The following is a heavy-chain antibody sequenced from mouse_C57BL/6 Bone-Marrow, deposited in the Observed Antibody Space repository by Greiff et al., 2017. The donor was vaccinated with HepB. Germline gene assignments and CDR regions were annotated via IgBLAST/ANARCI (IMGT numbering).Heavy chain of an antibody. CDR3: ARSEYYGSSYGAY. CDR1: GYTFTDYY. D-gene: IGHD1-1*01. J-gene: IGHJ3*01. Sequence: EVQGVESGPVLVKPGASVKMSCKASGYTFTDYYMNWVKQSHGKSLEWIGVINPYKGGTSYNQKFKGKATLTVDKSSSTAYMELNSLTSEDAAVYYCARSEYYGSSYGAYWGQGTLVTVSA. CDR2: INPYKGGT. V-gene: IGHV1-19*01.